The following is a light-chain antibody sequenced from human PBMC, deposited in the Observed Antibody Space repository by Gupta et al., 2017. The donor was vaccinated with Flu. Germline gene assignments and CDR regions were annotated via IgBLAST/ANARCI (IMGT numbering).Light chain of an antibody. J-gene: IGKJ4*01. Sequence: DIQMTQSPSSLSASVGDRVTITCRASQSISGYLNWYQKKPGKAPKLLIYATTSLQSGVPSRFSGSGSGTDFTLTISSLQPEEFATYYCQKRYTIPLFGGGTKVEIK. V-gene: IGKV1-39*01. CDR2: ATT. CDR1: QSISGY. CDR3: QKRYTIPL.